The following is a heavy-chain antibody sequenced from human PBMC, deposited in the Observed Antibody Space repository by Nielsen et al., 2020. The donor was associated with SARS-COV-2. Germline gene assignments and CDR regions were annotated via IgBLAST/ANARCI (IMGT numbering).Heavy chain of an antibody. D-gene: IGHD1-26*01. J-gene: IGHJ4*02. CDR3: ARMGIDSGSYSDY. CDR2: ISYDGSNK. V-gene: IGHV3-30*03. Sequence: GESLKISCAASGFTVSSNYMSWVRQAPGKGLEWVAVISYDGSNKYYADSVKGRFTISRDNSKNTLYLQMNSLRAEDTAVYYCARMGIDSGSYSDYWGQGTLVTVSS. CDR1: GFTVSSNY.